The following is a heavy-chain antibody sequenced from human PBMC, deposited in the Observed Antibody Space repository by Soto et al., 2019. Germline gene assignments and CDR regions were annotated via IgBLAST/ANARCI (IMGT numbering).Heavy chain of an antibody. V-gene: IGHV3-30*18. CDR3: AKAPYSGSYGAPDY. CDR2: ISYDGSNK. J-gene: IGHJ4*02. CDR1: GFTFSSYG. D-gene: IGHD1-26*01. Sequence: QVQLVESGGGVVQPGRSLRLSCAASGFTFSSYGMHWVRQAPGKGLEWVAVISYDGSNKYYADSVKGRFTISRDNSKNTLYLQMNSLRAEDTAVYYCAKAPYSGSYGAPDYWGQGTLVTVSS.